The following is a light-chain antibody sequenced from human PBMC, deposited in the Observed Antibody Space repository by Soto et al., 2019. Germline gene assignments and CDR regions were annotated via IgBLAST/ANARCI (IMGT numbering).Light chain of an antibody. CDR3: SSYTAGRTVV. CDR2: HVG. V-gene: IGLV2-14*03. J-gene: IGLJ2*01. CDR1: SSDVGGYNY. Sequence: QSALTQPASVSGSPGQSITISCTGTSSDVGGYNYVSWYQQHPGKAPKLMIYHVGQRPSGVPDRFSGSKSGTTASLTISGLQADDEAEYFCSSYTAGRTVVFGGGTKLTVL.